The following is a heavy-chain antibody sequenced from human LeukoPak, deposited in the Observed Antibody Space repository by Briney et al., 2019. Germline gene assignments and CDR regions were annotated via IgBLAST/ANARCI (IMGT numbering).Heavy chain of an antibody. D-gene: IGHD3-9*01. Sequence: GGSLRLSCAASGFTFSSYGMHWVRQAPGKGLEWVAFIRYDGSNKYYADSVKGRFTISRDNSKNTLYLQMNSLRAEDTAVYYCAKDRLRYFDFHLYFDYWGQGTLVTVSS. V-gene: IGHV3-30*02. CDR3: AKDRLRYFDFHLYFDY. CDR1: GFTFSSYG. J-gene: IGHJ4*02. CDR2: IRYDGSNK.